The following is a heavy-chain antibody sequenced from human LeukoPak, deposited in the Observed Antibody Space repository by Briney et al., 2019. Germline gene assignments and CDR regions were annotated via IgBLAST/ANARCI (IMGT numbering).Heavy chain of an antibody. CDR1: GYTFTSYD. Sequence: ASVKVSCKASGYTFTSYDINWVRQATGQGLEWMGWMNPNSGNTGYAQKFQGRVTMTRNTSTSTAYMELSSLRSEDTAVYHCARGPSKRFLEWLLSQYNWFDPWGQGTLVTVSS. CDR3: ARGPSKRFLEWLLSQYNWFDP. V-gene: IGHV1-8*01. J-gene: IGHJ5*02. D-gene: IGHD3-3*01. CDR2: MNPNSGNT.